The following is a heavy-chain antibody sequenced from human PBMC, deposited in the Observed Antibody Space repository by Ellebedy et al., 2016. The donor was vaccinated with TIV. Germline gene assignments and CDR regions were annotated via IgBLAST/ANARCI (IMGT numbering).Heavy chain of an antibody. D-gene: IGHD2-2*01. CDR3: AKVPVGFCSTPNCFYFDY. Sequence: GESLKISCAASGLTFSSHDMHWVRQAPGKGLEWLALISNDANNKYYADSVKGRFTISSDNSKNTLYLQMSSLRPEDTAVYFCAKVPVGFCSTPNCFYFDYWGQGTLLTVSS. CDR1: GLTFSSHD. V-gene: IGHV3-30*18. J-gene: IGHJ4*02. CDR2: ISNDANNK.